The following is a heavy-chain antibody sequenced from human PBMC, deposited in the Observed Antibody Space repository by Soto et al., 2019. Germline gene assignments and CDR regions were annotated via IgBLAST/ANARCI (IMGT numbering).Heavy chain of an antibody. D-gene: IGHD6-6*01. CDR1: GGSISSDF. V-gene: IGHV4-4*07. CDR2: TSSGVI. CDR3: AKWSRQLGGWGLDP. J-gene: IGHJ5*02. Sequence: PSETLSLTCTISGGSISSDFWTWIRQPAGKGLEFIGRTSSGVINYNPSLRSRATMSIDTSKNEFSVRLSSVSAADTAVYYCAKWSRQLGGWGLDPWGQGTLVTVSS.